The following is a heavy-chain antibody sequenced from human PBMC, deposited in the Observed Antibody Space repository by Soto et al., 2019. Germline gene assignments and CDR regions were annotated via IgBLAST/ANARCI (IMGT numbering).Heavy chain of an antibody. Sequence: QVQLVESGGGLVKPGGSLRLSCVASGFTFSDSYMSWVRQAPGKGLEWVSYISSTSSFTDYAESVKGRFIISRDNAKNSLFLQMNSLRAEDTAFYYCARRNGYDYFDFWGQGTLVSVSS. J-gene: IGHJ4*02. CDR2: ISSTSSFT. D-gene: IGHD5-12*01. V-gene: IGHV3-11*06. CDR1: GFTFSDSY. CDR3: ARRNGYDYFDF.